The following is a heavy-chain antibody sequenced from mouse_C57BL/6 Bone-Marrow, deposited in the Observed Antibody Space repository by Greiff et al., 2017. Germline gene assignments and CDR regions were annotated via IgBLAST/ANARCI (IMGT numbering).Heavy chain of an antibody. CDR1: GYTFTDYY. D-gene: IGHD1-1*01. J-gene: IGHJ2*01. CDR3: ARDDYYGSPYYFDY. V-gene: IGHV1-19*01. Sequence: VQLKESGPVLVKPGASVKMSCKASGYTFTDYYMNWVKQSHGKSLECIGVINPYNGGTSYNQKFKGKATLTVDKSSSTAYMELNSLTSEDSAVYYCARDDYYGSPYYFDYWGQGTTLTVSS. CDR2: INPYNGGT.